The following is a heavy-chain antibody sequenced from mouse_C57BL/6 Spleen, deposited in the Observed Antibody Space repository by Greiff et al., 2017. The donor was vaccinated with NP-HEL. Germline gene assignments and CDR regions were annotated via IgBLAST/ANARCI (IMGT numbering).Heavy chain of an antibody. CDR1: GFTFSDYG. D-gene: IGHD1-1*01. CDR2: ISSGSSTI. Sequence: EVQLVESGGGLVKPGGSLKLSCAASGFTFSDYGMHWVRQAPEKGLEWVAYISSGSSTIYYADTVKGRFTISRDNAKNTLFLQLTSLRSEDTAMYYCAMKKVTTVYAMDYWGQGTSVTVSS. J-gene: IGHJ4*01. V-gene: IGHV5-17*01. CDR3: AMKKVTTVYAMDY.